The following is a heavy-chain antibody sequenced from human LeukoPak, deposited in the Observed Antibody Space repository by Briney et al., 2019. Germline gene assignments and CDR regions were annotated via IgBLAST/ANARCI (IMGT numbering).Heavy chain of an antibody. V-gene: IGHV3-30*18. CDR1: GFTFSRNA. J-gene: IGHJ5*01. Sequence: GGSLRLSCVVSGFTFSRNAMHWVRQAPGKGPEWVAIISYDGSDKYYADSVKGRFTISRDDSKNTLYLQMNSLRAEDTAVYYCAKPGYCSSVTSCLNWFDSWGQGTLVTVSS. D-gene: IGHD2-8*02. CDR2: ISYDGSDK. CDR3: AKPGYCSSVTSCLNWFDS.